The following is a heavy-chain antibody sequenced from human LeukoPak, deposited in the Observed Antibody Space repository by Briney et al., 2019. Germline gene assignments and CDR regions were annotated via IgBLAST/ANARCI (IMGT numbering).Heavy chain of an antibody. CDR1: GVSFSGYC. J-gene: IGHJ6*03. V-gene: IGHV4-34*01. CDR3: ARGFCSGGGCYPLFYYYYYMDV. Sequence: SETLSLTCAVYGVSFSGYCWSWIRQPPGKGLEWIGEINHSGSNNANPSLKSRVTISVDPSKNQFSLKLSSVTAADTAVYYCARGFCSGGGCYPLFYYYYYMDVWGKGTTVTVSS. CDR2: INHSGSN. D-gene: IGHD2-15*01.